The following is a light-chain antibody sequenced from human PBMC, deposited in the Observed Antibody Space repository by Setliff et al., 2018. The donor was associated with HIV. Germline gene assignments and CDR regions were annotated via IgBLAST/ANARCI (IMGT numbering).Light chain of an antibody. J-gene: IGLJ1*01. CDR3: CSNTGSNTYV. CDR2: QAS. V-gene: IGLV2-23*01. Sequence: QSALTQPASVSGSPGQSITISCTGTSGDVGLYNLVSWYQQQPGKPPKLMIYQASKRPSGVSNRFSGSKSGNTASLTISGLQAEDEADYYCCSNTGSNTYVFGTGTKVTV. CDR1: SGDVGLYNL.